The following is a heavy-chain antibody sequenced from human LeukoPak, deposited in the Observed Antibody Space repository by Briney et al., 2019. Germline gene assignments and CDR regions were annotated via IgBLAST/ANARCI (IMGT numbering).Heavy chain of an antibody. CDR2: IKRKTDGGTT. CDR3: TTARVVDP. J-gene: IGHJ5*02. CDR1: GFTFSNAY. V-gene: IGHV3-15*01. Sequence: RGSLTLSCAASGFTFSNAYMNWVRQAPGKGLEWVGRIKRKTDGGTTDYAAAVKGRFTISRDDAKNTLFLQMNTLKTEDTAVYYCTTARVVDPWGQGTVDSVSS.